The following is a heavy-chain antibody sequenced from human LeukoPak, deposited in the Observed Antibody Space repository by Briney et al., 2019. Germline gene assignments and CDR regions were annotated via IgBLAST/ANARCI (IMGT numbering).Heavy chain of an antibody. CDR1: GGSFSGYY. J-gene: IGHJ5*02. D-gene: IGHD3-10*01. Sequence: SETLSLTCAVYGGSFSGYYWSWIRQHPGKGLGWIGYIYYSGSTYYNPSLKSRVTISVDTSKNQFSLKLSSVTAADTAVYYCARDGSGSSPRYNWFDPWGQGTLVTVSS. V-gene: IGHV4-31*11. CDR3: ARDGSGSSPRYNWFDP. CDR2: IYYSGST.